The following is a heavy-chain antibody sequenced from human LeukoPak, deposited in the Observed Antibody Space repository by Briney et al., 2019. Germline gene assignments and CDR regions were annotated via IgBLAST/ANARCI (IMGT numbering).Heavy chain of an antibody. CDR3: ARVRYYYDSSGHNGFDY. Sequence: GGSLRLSCAASGFTFSSYWMSWVHQAPGKGLEWVANIQPDGGDKYYVDSVKGRFTISRDNAKNSLYLQMNSLRAEDTAVYYCARVRYYYDSSGHNGFDYWGQGTLVTVSS. V-gene: IGHV3-7*01. CDR1: GFTFSSYW. D-gene: IGHD3-22*01. J-gene: IGHJ4*02. CDR2: IQPDGGDK.